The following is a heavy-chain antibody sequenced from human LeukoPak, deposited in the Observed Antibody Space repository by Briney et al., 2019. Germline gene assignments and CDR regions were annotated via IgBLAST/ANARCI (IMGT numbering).Heavy chain of an antibody. V-gene: IGHV3-30*18. CDR3: AKVLPFSATPRGYFDY. J-gene: IGHJ4*02. CDR2: ISYDGSNK. D-gene: IGHD2-15*01. Sequence: PGRSLRLSCAASGFTFSSYGMHWVRQAPGKGLEWVAVISYDGSNKYYADSVKGRFTISRDNSKNTLYLQMNSLRAEDTAVYYCAKVLPFSATPRGYFDYWGQGTLVTVSS. CDR1: GFTFSSYG.